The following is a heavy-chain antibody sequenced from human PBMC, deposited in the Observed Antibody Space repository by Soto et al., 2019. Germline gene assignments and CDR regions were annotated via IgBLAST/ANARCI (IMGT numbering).Heavy chain of an antibody. CDR3: ARALGTYYDILTGCSDY. CDR2: ISYDGSNK. CDR1: GFTFSSYA. J-gene: IGHJ4*02. Sequence: HGGSLRLSCAASGFTFSSYAMHWVRQAPGKGLEWVAVISYDGSNKYYADSVKGRLTISRDNSKNTLYLQMNSLRAEDTAVYYCARALGTYYDILTGCSDYWGQGTLVTVSS. V-gene: IGHV3-30-3*01. D-gene: IGHD3-9*01.